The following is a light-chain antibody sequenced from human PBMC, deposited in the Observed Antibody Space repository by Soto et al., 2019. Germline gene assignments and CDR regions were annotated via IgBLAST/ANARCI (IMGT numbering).Light chain of an antibody. CDR3: QQYNNWPPLT. CDR1: QSVSSN. Sequence: EIVMTQSPATLSVSPRERATLSCRASQSVSSNLAWYQQKPGQAPRLLIYGASTRATGIPARFSGSWSRTEFTLTISSLQSEDFAVYYCQQYNNWPPLTFGGGTKVEIK. CDR2: GAS. J-gene: IGKJ4*01. V-gene: IGKV3-15*01.